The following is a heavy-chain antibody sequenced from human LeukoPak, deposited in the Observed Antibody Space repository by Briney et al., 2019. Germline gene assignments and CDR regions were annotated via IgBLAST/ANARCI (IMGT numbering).Heavy chain of an antibody. CDR1: GGSISSGGYY. D-gene: IGHD3-10*01. V-gene: IGHV4-61*02. J-gene: IGHJ4*02. CDR3: ARGVTMVRGVIIEYYFDY. Sequence: SQTLSLTCTVSGGSISSGGYYWSWIRQPAGKGLEWIGRIYISGITNYNPSLKSRVTISIDTSNNHFSLKLSSVTSADTAVYYCARGVTMVRGVIIEYYFDYWGQGTLVTVSS. CDR2: IYISGIT.